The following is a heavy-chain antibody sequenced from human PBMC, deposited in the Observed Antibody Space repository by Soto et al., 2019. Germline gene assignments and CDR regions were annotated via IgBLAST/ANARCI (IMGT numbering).Heavy chain of an antibody. CDR3: ARDLGYGSGSYYPDL. J-gene: IGHJ5*02. Sequence: ASVKVSCKASGYTFTSYGLSWVRQAPGQGLEWMGWISAYNGNTNYAQNLQGRVTMTTDTSTSTAYMELRSLRSDDTAVYYCARDLGYGSGSYYPDLWGQGTLVTVSS. CDR1: GYTFTSYG. D-gene: IGHD3-10*01. V-gene: IGHV1-18*04. CDR2: ISAYNGNT.